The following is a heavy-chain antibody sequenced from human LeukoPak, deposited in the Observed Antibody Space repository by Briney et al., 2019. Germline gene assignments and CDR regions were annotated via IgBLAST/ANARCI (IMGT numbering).Heavy chain of an antibody. CDR2: IGTAGNT. D-gene: IGHD6-19*01. CDR3: ARSKSYSSGWTDFDW. CDR1: GFTFSSYG. V-gene: IGHV3-13*01. Sequence: GRSLRLSCAASGFTFSSYGMHWVRQAPGKGLEWVSVIGTAGNTYYADSVKGRFTISRENARNSLLLQMDNLRAEDTAVYYCARSKSYSSGWTDFDWWGQGTLVTVSS. J-gene: IGHJ4*02.